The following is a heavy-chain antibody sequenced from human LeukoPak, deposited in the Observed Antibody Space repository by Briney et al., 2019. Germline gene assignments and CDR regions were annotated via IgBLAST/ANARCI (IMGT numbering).Heavy chain of an antibody. V-gene: IGHV1-8*01. CDR2: MNPNTGNT. CDR3: ARGEHDYDSSAFYYGAFDI. J-gene: IGHJ3*02. D-gene: IGHD3-22*01. Sequence: ASVKVSCKASGYTFTTYDINWVRQATGQGLEWMGWMNPNTGNTGYAQKFQGRVTMTRTTSTTTAYMELSGLTSEDTAIYYCARGEHDYDSSAFYYGAFDIWGQGAMVTVSS. CDR1: GYTFTTYD.